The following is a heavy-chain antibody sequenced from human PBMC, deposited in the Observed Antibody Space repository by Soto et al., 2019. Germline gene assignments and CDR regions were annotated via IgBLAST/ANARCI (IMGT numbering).Heavy chain of an antibody. CDR2: ISAYNGNT. V-gene: IGHV1-18*01. CDR1: GYTFTSYA. D-gene: IGHD3-10*01. Sequence: QVQLVQSGAEVKKPGASVKVSCKASGYTFTSYAISWVRQAPGQGLEWMGWISAYNGNTNYAQKVQGRVTMTTDTAPRTAYMELRRLRSDDTAVYYCARGWFGEFVDYFDYWGQGTLVTVSS. J-gene: IGHJ4*02. CDR3: ARGWFGEFVDYFDY.